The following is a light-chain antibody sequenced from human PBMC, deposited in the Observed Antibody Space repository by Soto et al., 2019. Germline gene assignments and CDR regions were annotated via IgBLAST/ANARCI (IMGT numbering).Light chain of an antibody. Sequence: EIVLTQSPGSLSLSPGERATLSCRASQSLRSSNSLSWYQQKPGQAPRLLIYAASTRASGIPDRFTGSGSGTDFTLNISSLEPEDVAVFYCQQYDNSPCTFGQGTIVEVK. CDR3: QQYDNSPCT. J-gene: IGKJ1*01. V-gene: IGKV3-20*01. CDR2: AAS. CDR1: QSLRSSNS.